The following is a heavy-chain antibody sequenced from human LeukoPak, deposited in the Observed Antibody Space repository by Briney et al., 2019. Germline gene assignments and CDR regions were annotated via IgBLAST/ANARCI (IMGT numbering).Heavy chain of an antibody. J-gene: IGHJ4*02. V-gene: IGHV3-23*01. CDR3: GKDRPYDYDYSTASFDH. D-gene: IGHD5-12*01. CDR2: ISASGDTT. Sequence: GGSLRLSCAAPGFTFTNYAMTWVRQAPGKGLEWVSTISASGDTTYYADSVKGRFTISRDNSKTTLYLHMNSLRADDTAIYYCGKDRPYDYDYSTASFDHWGQGTLVTVSS. CDR1: GFTFTNYA.